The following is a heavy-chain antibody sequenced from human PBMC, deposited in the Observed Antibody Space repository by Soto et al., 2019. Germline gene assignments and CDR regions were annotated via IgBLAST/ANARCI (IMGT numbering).Heavy chain of an antibody. J-gene: IGHJ6*02. CDR3: ARAGELPYYYHGMDV. Sequence: QVQLVQSGGEVKKPGASVKVSCKASGYTFTTSGVSWVRQAPGQGLEWLGWVSGYNGNTKYEEKFPDRVTMTTDTSTSTAYLELLSLTTDDTAVYSCARAGELPYYYHGMDVRGQGNTVIVSS. CDR2: VSGYNGNT. V-gene: IGHV1-18*01. CDR1: GYTFTTSG. D-gene: IGHD1-7*01.